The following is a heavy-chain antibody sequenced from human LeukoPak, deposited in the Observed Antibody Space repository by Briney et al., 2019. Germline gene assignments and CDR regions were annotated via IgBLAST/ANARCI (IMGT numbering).Heavy chain of an antibody. CDR1: GFTVSSNY. J-gene: IGHJ4*02. CDR2: IYSGGST. CDR3: AKRIVEATLRSFFDS. Sequence: GGSLRLSCAASGFTVSSNYMTWVRQAPGKGLEWVSLIYSGGSTSYADSVRGRFTISRDNSKNTLYLQMNSLRAEDTAVYYCAKRIVEATLRSFFDSWGQGTLVTVSS. V-gene: IGHV3-66*04. D-gene: IGHD1-26*01.